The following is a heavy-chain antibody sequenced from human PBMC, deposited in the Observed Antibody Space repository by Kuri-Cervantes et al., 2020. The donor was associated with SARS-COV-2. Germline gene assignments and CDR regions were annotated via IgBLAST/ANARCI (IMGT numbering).Heavy chain of an antibody. V-gene: IGHV3-53*01. D-gene: IGHD2-8*01. CDR3: ARDRAGRTNASLRLDYFDY. J-gene: IGHJ4*02. CDR1: GFTVSSNY. CDR2: IYSRGST. Sequence: LSLTCAASGFTVSSNYTSWVRQAPGKGLEWVSVIYSRGSTYYADSVKGRFTISRDNSKNTLYLQMNILRAEDTAVYYCARDRAGRTNASLRLDYFDYWGQGTLVTVSS.